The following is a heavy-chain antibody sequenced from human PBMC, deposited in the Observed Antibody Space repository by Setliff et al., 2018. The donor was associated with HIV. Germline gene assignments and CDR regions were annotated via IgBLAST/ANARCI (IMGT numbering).Heavy chain of an antibody. CDR2: ISPYNGNT. Sequence: ASVKVSCKASGYTFSSYGISWLRQAPGQALEWMGWISPYNGNTNYAQKVQGRVTLTTDASTSTAYMELRSLRSDDTAIYYCASSTITIFGVVPYYFDYWGQGTLVTVSS. J-gene: IGHJ4*02. V-gene: IGHV1-18*01. CDR1: GYTFSSYG. CDR3: ASSTITIFGVVPYYFDY. D-gene: IGHD3-3*01.